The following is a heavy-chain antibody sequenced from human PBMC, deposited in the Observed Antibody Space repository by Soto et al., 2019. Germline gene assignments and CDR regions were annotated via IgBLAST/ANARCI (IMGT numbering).Heavy chain of an antibody. CDR1: GYTFTSYA. CDR2: INAGNGNT. J-gene: IGHJ3*02. Sequence: QVQLVQSGAEVKKPGASVKVSCKASGYTFTSYAMHWVRQAPGQRLEWVGWINAGNGNTKYSQKFQGRVTITRDTSASTAYMELSSLRSEDTAVYYCARAHQWLVPVDAFDIWGQGTMVTVSS. CDR3: ARAHQWLVPVDAFDI. V-gene: IGHV1-3*01. D-gene: IGHD6-19*01.